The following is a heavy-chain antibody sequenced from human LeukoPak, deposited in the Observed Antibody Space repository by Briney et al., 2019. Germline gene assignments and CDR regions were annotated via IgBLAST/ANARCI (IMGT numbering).Heavy chain of an antibody. CDR1: IDSFSNYH. V-gene: IGHV4-34*01. D-gene: IGHD3-16*01. CDR3: ARETSQKGAHYMDV. J-gene: IGHJ6*03. Sequence: PSETLSLTCAVYIDSFSNYHWNWIRQTPSKGLEWIGEVNEVGGTNISPSLRNRVILSVDTSKNQFFLKLISVTVADTAVYYCARETSQKGAHYMDVWGKGTTVTISS. CDR2: VNEVGGT.